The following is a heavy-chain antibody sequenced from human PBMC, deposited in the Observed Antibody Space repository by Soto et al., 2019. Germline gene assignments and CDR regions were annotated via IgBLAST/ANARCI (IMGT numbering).Heavy chain of an antibody. CDR2: IIPIFGTA. Sequence: GASVKVSCKASGGTFSSYAISWVRQAPGQGLEWMGGIIPIFGTANYAQKFQGRVTITADESTSTAYMELSSLRSEDTAVYYCARARWFGELLHYYYYGMDVWGQGTTVTVSS. V-gene: IGHV1-69*13. CDR1: GGTFSSYA. J-gene: IGHJ6*02. CDR3: ARARWFGELLHYYYYGMDV. D-gene: IGHD3-10*01.